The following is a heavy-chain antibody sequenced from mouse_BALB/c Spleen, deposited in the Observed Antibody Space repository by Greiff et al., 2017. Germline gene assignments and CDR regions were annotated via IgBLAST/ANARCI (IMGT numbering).Heavy chain of an antibody. V-gene: IGHV5-4*02. CDR2: ISDGGSYT. D-gene: IGHD1-1*01. Sequence: EVKVVESGGGLVKPGGSLKLSCAASGFTFSDYYMYWVRQTPEKRLEWVATISDGGSYTYYPDSVKGRFTISRDNAKNNLYLQMSSLKSEDTAMYYCARGSYEDAMDYWGQGTSVTVSS. CDR1: GFTFSDYY. CDR3: ARGSYEDAMDY. J-gene: IGHJ4*01.